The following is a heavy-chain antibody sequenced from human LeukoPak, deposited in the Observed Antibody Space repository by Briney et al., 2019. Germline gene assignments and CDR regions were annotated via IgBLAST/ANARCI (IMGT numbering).Heavy chain of an antibody. CDR2: IIPIFGTA. D-gene: IGHD3-22*01. V-gene: IGHV1-69*01. J-gene: IGHJ4*02. CDR1: GGTFSSYA. Sequence: SVKVSCKASGGTFSSYAISWVRQAPGQGLEWMGGIIPIFGTANYAQKFQGRVTITADESTSTAYMELSSLRSEDTAVYYCARDNKTRPYYYDSSGYFSATFDYWGQGTLVTVSS. CDR3: ARDNKTRPYYYDSSGYFSATFDY.